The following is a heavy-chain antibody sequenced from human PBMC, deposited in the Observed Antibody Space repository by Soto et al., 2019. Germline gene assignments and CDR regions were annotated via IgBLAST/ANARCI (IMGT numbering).Heavy chain of an antibody. D-gene: IGHD3-10*01. V-gene: IGHV4-31*03. CDR2: VYHSGST. CDR1: SGSVSSSGFY. J-gene: IGHJ4*02. CDR3: AGSSGCYGSGSSYYYFDY. Sequence: QVQLQESGPGLVKPSQTLSLTCTVSSGSVSSSGFYWSWIRQYPGKGLEWIGYVYHSGSTYYNPSLKSRLSISIDTSTNQFSLKLGSVSAADTAVYYCAGSSGCYGSGSSYYYFDYWGQGTLVSVSS.